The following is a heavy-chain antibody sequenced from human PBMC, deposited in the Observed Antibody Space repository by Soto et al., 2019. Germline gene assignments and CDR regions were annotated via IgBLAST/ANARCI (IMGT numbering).Heavy chain of an antibody. CDR1: GFTFSDYY. D-gene: IGHD2-15*01. V-gene: IGHV3-11*06. CDR2: ISSSSYT. J-gene: IGHJ5*02. CDR3: ARDPAGYCSGGSCYQGWFDP. Sequence: GGSLRLSCAASGFTFSDYYMSWIRQAPGKGLEWVSYISSSSYTNYADSVKGRFTISRDNAKNSLYLQMNSLRAEDTAVYYCARDPAGYCSGGSCYQGWFDPWGQGTLVTVSS.